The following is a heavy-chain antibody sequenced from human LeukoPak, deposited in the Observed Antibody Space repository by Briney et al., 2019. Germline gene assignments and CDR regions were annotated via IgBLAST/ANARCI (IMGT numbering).Heavy chain of an antibody. V-gene: IGHV4-39*07. D-gene: IGHD1-26*01. J-gene: IGHJ4*02. Sequence: SETLSLTCTVSGGSISSGDYYWSWIRQPPGKGLEWIGSIYSGGSTYYHPSLKSRVTISVDTSQKQFSLTLPSVTAADTAVYYCARDGLGAVDYWGQGTLVTVSS. CDR2: IYSGGST. CDR3: ARDGLGAVDY. CDR1: GGSISSGDYY.